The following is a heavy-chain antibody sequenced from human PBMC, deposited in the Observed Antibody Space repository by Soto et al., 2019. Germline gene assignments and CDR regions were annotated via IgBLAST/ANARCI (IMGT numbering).Heavy chain of an antibody. D-gene: IGHD1-26*01. CDR3: ARVMFGELLTGYAFDI. CDR2: IYSGGST. Sequence: EVQLVETGGGLIQPGGSLRLSCAASGFTVSSNYMSWVRQAPGKGLEWVSVIYSGGSTYYADSVKGRFTISRDNSKNTLYLQMNSLRAEDTAVYYCARVMFGELLTGYAFDIWGQGTIVTVSS. CDR1: GFTVSSNY. J-gene: IGHJ3*02. V-gene: IGHV3-53*02.